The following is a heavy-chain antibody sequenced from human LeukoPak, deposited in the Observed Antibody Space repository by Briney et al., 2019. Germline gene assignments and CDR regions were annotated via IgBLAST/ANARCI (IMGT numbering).Heavy chain of an antibody. V-gene: IGHV4-59*01. J-gene: IGHJ3*02. CDR2: IYSSGST. CDR3: ARVGDGTFDI. Sequence: SETLSLTCTVSGGSISSYYWSWIRQPPGKGVEWIGYIYSSGSTNYNPSLKSRVTISIDTSKNQFSLKLSSVTAADTAVYYCARVGDGTFDIWGQGTMVTVSS. D-gene: IGHD3-16*01. CDR1: GGSISSYY.